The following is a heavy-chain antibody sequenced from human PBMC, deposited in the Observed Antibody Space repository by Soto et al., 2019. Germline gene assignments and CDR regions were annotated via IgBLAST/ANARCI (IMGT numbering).Heavy chain of an antibody. V-gene: IGHV3-48*03. CDR3: ALDVEGGGCSSWFDP. D-gene: IGHD6-13*01. CDR2: ISRSGDVI. CDR1: GFTFSSYE. Sequence: EVQLVESGGDFVQPGGSLRLSCAGSGFTFSSYEMNWVRQAPGKGLEWVSYISRSGDVIYYADSVKGRFTVSRDNAKNSLYLHMNSLRAEDTAVYYCALDVEGGGCSSWFDPWGQGTLVTVSS. J-gene: IGHJ5*02.